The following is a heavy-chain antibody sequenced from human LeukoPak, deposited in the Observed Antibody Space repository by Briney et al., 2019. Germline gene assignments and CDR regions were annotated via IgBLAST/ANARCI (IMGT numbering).Heavy chain of an antibody. V-gene: IGHV1-46*01. D-gene: IGHD2-21*02. CDR1: VYTFTTYY. CDR3: ASGNCDGDCYYDY. CDR2: ISPSGGST. J-gene: IGHJ4*02. Sequence: ASVKVSCKASVYTFTTYYIHWVRQAPGQGLEWMGMISPSGGSTTYSQKFQGRVTMTRDTSTGTVYMELSSLRSEDTAVYYCASGNCDGDCYYDYWGQGTLVTVSS.